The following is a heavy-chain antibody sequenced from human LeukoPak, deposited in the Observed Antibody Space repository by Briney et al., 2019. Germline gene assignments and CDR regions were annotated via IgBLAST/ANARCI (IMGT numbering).Heavy chain of an antibody. CDR1: GGTFSSYV. D-gene: IGHD3-10*01. V-gene: IGHV1-69*06. J-gene: IGHJ4*02. CDR2: IIPIFGTA. CDR3: ARTGPYYGSGSYGNPLHRNFDY. Sequence: GSSVKVSCKASGGTFSSYVINWMRQAPGQGLEWMGGIIPIFGTANYAQKFQGRVTITADKSTSTAYMELSSLRSEDTAVYYCARTGPYYGSGSYGNPLHRNFDYWGQGTLVTVSS.